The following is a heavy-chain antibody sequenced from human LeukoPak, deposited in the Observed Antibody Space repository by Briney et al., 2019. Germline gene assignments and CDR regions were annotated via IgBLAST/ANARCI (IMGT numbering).Heavy chain of an antibody. V-gene: IGHV3-30-3*01. CDR1: GFTFSSYA. D-gene: IGHD2-2*01. CDR2: ISYDGSNK. CDR3: AAQYCSSTSCPHKIDY. Sequence: PGGSLRLSCAASGFTFSSYAMHWVRKAPGKGLEWVAVISYDGSNKYYADSVKGRFTISRDNSKNTLYLQMNSLRAEDTAVYYCAAQYCSSTSCPHKIDYWGQGTLVTVSS. J-gene: IGHJ4*02.